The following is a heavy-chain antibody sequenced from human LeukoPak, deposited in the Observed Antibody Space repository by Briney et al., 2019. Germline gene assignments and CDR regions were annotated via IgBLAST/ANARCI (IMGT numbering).Heavy chain of an antibody. Sequence: SETLSLTCAVYGGSFSGYYWSWIRQPPGKGLEWIGEINHSGSTNYNPSLKSRVTISVDTSKNQFSLKLSSVTAADTAVYYCARAQYQPPPLYYNMDVWGKGTTVTVSS. V-gene: IGHV4-34*01. J-gene: IGHJ6*03. D-gene: IGHD2-2*01. CDR1: GGSFSGYY. CDR2: INHSGST. CDR3: ARAQYQPPPLYYNMDV.